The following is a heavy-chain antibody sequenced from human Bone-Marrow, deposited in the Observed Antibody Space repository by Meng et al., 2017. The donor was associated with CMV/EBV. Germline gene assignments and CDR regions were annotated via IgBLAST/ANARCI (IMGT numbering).Heavy chain of an antibody. Sequence: ASVKVSCKASRYTFTDYYIHWVRQAPGQGLEWMGWINPNSGGTNYAQKFQGRVTMTRDTSISTAYMELSRLRSDDTAVYYCASEYSAGFGELLAWGQGALVTVSS. CDR3: ASEYSAGFGELLA. CDR1: RYTFTDYY. J-gene: IGHJ4*02. V-gene: IGHV1-2*02. CDR2: INPNSGGT. D-gene: IGHD3-10*01.